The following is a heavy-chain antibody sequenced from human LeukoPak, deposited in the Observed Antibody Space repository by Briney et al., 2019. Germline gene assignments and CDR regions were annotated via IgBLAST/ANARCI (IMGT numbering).Heavy chain of an antibody. CDR2: TNQDGSEK. Sequence: GGSLRLSCAASGFIFSIYWMTWVRQAPGKGLECVAITNQDGSEKFYVDSVKGRFTISRDNAEISLYLQMNSLRAEDTAVYYCARAPTVSVGYCSSVSCQADYWGQGTLVTVSS. D-gene: IGHD2-2*01. J-gene: IGHJ4*02. CDR3: ARAPTVSVGYCSSVSCQADY. CDR1: GFIFSIYW. V-gene: IGHV3-7*01.